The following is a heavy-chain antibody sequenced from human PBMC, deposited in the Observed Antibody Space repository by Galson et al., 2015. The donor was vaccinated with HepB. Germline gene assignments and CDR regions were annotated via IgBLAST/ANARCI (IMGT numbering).Heavy chain of an antibody. V-gene: IGHV3-30-3*01. CDR1: GFTFSSYA. CDR2: ISYDGSNK. J-gene: IGHJ5*02. CDR3: ARDFGGITGTTA. D-gene: IGHD1-7*01. Sequence: SLRLSCAASGFTFSSYAMHWVRQAPGKGLEWVAVISYDGSNKYYADSVKGRFTISRDNSKNTLYLQMNSLRAEDTAVYYCARDFGGITGTTAWGQGTLVTVSS.